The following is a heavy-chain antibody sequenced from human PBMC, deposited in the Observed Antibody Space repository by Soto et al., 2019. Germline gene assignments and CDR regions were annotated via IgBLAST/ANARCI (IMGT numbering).Heavy chain of an antibody. V-gene: IGHV3-11*01. Sequence: QVQLVESGGGLVKPGGSLRLSCAASGFTFSDHYMTWIRQAPGKGLAWVSYISSSGSNIYYVDSVMVRFTTSRDNAKNSLYMQMNSLRAEDTAVYYCARVHYGLDVWGQGNTVTVSS. CDR2: ISSSGSNI. CDR1: GFTFSDHY. J-gene: IGHJ6*02. CDR3: ARVHYGLDV.